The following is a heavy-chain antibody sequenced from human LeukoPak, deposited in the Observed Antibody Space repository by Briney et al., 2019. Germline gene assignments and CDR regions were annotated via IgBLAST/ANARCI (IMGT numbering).Heavy chain of an antibody. CDR2: IYYSGST. CDR1: GGSISSYY. CDR3: ARVGDCDGGSCYSFDY. V-gene: IGHV4-59*08. D-gene: IGHD2-15*01. Sequence: SETLSHTCSVSGGSISSYYWSWIRQPTGKGLEWIGNIYYSGSTNYNPSLKSRVTISVDMSKNQFSLKLRSVTAADTAVYYCARVGDCDGGSCYSFDYWGQGTLVTVSS. J-gene: IGHJ4*02.